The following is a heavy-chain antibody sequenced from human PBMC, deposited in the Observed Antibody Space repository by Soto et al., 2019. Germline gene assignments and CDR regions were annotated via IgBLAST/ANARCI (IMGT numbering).Heavy chain of an antibody. CDR2: ISAYNGNT. Sequence: ASVKVSCKASGYTFTSYGISWVRQAPGQGLEWMGWISAYNGNTNYAQKLQGRVTMTTDTSTSTAYMELRSLRSDDTAVYYCARVGPQRYCSGGSCYGAFDIWGQGTMVTVSS. D-gene: IGHD2-15*01. J-gene: IGHJ3*02. CDR3: ARVGPQRYCSGGSCYGAFDI. V-gene: IGHV1-18*01. CDR1: GYTFTSYG.